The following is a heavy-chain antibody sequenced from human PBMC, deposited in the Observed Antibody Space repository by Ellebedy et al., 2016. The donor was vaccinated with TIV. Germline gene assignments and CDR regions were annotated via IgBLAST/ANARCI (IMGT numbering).Heavy chain of an antibody. V-gene: IGHV3-7*01. CDR1: GFTLSSYW. Sequence: GGSLRLSCAASGFTLSSYWIHWVRQAPGKGLEWVANIKQDGSEKYYVDSVKGRFTISRDNAKNSLYLQMNSLRAEDTAVNFCGRAIGSGSCYWGQGTLVTVSS. D-gene: IGHD3-10*01. CDR2: IKQDGSEK. CDR3: GRAIGSGSCY. J-gene: IGHJ4*02.